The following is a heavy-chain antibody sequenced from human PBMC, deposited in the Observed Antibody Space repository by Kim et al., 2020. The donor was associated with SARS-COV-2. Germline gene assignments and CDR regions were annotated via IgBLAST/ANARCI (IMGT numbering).Heavy chain of an antibody. J-gene: IGHJ3*02. CDR3: ARLRSNENDAFDI. CDR1: GGSISSGHYY. V-gene: IGHV4-39*01. Sequence: SETLSLTCTVSGGSISSGHYYWGCIRQPPGKGLEWIGTIYYFGNTYYNPSLKSRVTISIDTSKNQFSLKMFSVTAADTAVYYCARLRSNENDAFDIWGQGTMVTVSS. CDR2: IYYFGNT.